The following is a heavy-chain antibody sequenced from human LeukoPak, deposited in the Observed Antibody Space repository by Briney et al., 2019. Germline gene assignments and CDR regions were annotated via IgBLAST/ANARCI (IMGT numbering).Heavy chain of an antibody. D-gene: IGHD6-19*01. Sequence: GGSLRLSRTASGFTFCDYLMSWFRQAPGKGLEWIGFISGGTTEYAASVKGRFTISRDDSTSIAYLQMNSLTTEDTAVYYCSRGSGWLSVYWGQGTLVTVSS. V-gene: IGHV3-49*03. CDR3: SRGSGWLSVY. CDR2: ISGGTT. J-gene: IGHJ4*02. CDR1: GFTFCDYL.